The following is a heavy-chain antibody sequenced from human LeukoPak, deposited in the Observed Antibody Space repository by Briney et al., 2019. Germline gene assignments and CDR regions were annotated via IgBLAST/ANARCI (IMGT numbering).Heavy chain of an antibody. D-gene: IGHD6-13*01. Sequence: GGSLRLSCAASGFTFDDYAMHWVRQAPGKGLEWVSGISWNSGSIGYADSVKGRFTISRDNAKNSLYLQMNSLRAEDTALYYCAKDASYSSSWSSVFDYWGQGTLVTVSS. CDR2: ISWNSGSI. CDR3: AKDASYSSSWSSVFDY. V-gene: IGHV3-9*01. J-gene: IGHJ4*02. CDR1: GFTFDDYA.